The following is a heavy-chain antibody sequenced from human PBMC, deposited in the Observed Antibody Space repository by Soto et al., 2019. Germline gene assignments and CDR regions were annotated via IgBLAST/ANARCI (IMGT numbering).Heavy chain of an antibody. CDR2: IFYNGDT. V-gene: IGHV4-61*01. CDR3: ARGIGARDDFLSVLLSAGGNYYYGWEV. CDR1: GASVSSNNHY. Sequence: QVLLQESGPGLVQPSETLSLTCTVSGASVSSNNHYWTWIRQAPGKGLEWIGGIFYNGDTNYNPSIGSRGTRSMYTSRNPFSPAVSPVTAAETAMYYSARGIGARDDFLSVLLSAGGNYYYGWEVWGQGATVTVSS. D-gene: IGHD3-3*01. J-gene: IGHJ6*02.